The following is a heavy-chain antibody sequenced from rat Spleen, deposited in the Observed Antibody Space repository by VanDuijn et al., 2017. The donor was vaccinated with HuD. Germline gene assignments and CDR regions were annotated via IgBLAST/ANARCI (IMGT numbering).Heavy chain of an antibody. Sequence: EVQLVETGGGLVQPGRSLKLSCVASGFTFSSYWMYWIRQAPREGLEWISSISTGGGNTYYRDSVKGRFTISRDNAKSTLYLQMDSLRSEDTATYYCAKLSSGFPYWGQGTLVTVSS. CDR1: GFTFSSYW. CDR3: AKLSSGFPY. D-gene: IGHD3-2*01. CDR2: ISTGGGNT. J-gene: IGHJ3*01. V-gene: IGHV5-58*01.